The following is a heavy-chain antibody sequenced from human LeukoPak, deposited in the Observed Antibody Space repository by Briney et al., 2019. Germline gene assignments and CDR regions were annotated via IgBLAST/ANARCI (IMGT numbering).Heavy chain of an antibody. CDR3: VTEVSGSFPT. CDR2: IKEDGSEK. CDR1: GFTFSNYW. D-gene: IGHD1-26*01. Sequence: GGSLRLSCAASGFTFSNYWMSWVRQAPGKGLEWVANIKEDGSEKYYVDSVKGRFTISRDNAKKSLYLQMNSLKNEDTAVYYCVTEVSGSFPTWGQGTLVTVSS. J-gene: IGHJ4*02. V-gene: IGHV3-7*03.